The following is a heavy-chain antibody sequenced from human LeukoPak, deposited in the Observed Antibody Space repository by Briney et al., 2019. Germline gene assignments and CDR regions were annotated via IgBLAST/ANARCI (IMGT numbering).Heavy chain of an antibody. D-gene: IGHD4-23*01. CDR1: GYTFTRYD. Sequence: ASVKVSCKASGYTFTRYDINWVRQATGQGLEWMGGKNPNSGNTGYAQKFQGRVTMTRNTSISTAYMELSSLRSEDTAVYYCARQMTTVVTLFYYYYYMDVCGKGTTVTVSS. J-gene: IGHJ6*03. CDR3: ARQMTTVVTLFYYYYYMDV. V-gene: IGHV1-8*01. CDR2: KNPNSGNT.